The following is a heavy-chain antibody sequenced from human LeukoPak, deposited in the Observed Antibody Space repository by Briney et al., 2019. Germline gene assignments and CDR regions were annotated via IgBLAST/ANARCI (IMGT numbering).Heavy chain of an antibody. Sequence: GESLKISCKGYGYSFSRYWIGWVRQTTGKGLEWMGIIYPGDSDTRYSPSFQGQVTISADKSISTAYLQWSSLKASDTAMYYCARGTLYCSGGSCYDYWGQGTLVTVSS. CDR3: ARGTLYCSGGSCYDY. D-gene: IGHD2-15*01. CDR2: IYPGDSDT. V-gene: IGHV5-51*01. CDR1: GYSFSRYW. J-gene: IGHJ4*02.